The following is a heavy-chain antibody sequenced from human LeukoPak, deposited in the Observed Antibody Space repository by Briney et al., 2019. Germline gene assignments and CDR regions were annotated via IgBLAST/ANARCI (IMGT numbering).Heavy chain of an antibody. D-gene: IGHD3-22*01. CDR1: GFTVSSNY. CDR2: VNHSGST. J-gene: IGHJ4*02. CDR3: ARVPTYYYDSSGHHGPIDF. V-gene: IGHV4-34*01. Sequence: GSLRLSCAASGFTVSSNYMSWVRQPPGKGLEWIGDVNHSGSTNYNPSLKSRVTISVDASKHQFFLKLSSVTAADTAVYYCARVPTYYYDSSGHHGPIDFWGQGTLVTVSS.